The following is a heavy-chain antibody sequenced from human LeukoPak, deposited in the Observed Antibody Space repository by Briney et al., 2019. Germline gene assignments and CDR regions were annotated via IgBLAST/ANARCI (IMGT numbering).Heavy chain of an antibody. D-gene: IGHD2-21*01. CDR1: GFTVSSNF. J-gene: IGHJ4*02. Sequence: PGGPLRLSCAASGFTVSSNFLSWVRQPPGKGLEWVSDIYIGGSTYYADSVKGRFTISRDNSKNTLYLQMNSLRAEDTAVYYCTRGGGASFPHYWGQGTLVTVSS. V-gene: IGHV3-53*01. CDR2: IYIGGST. CDR3: TRGGGASFPHY.